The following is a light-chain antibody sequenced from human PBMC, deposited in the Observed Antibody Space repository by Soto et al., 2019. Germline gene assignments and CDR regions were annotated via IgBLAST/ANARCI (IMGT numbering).Light chain of an antibody. J-gene: IGKJ4*01. Sequence: VTITCRASQSISSYLNWYQQKPGKAPKLLIYAASSLQSGVPSRFSGSGSGTDFTLTISSLQPEDFATYYCQQSYSTPLTFGGGTKVDIK. V-gene: IGKV1-39*01. CDR2: AAS. CDR3: QQSYSTPLT. CDR1: QSISSY.